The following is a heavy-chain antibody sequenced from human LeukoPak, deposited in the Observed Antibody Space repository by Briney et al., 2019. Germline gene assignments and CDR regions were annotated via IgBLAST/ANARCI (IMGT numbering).Heavy chain of an antibody. CDR1: GFTFSDYY. V-gene: IGHV3-11*01. J-gene: IGHJ4*02. CDR3: ARDWVWELLVY. CDR2: ISSSGSTI. D-gene: IGHD1-26*01. Sequence: GGSLRLSCAASGFTFSDYYMSWIRQAPGKGLEWVSYISSSGSTIYYADSVKGRFTISRDNAKNSLYLQMNSLRAEDTAVCYCARDWVWELLVYWGQGTLVTVSS.